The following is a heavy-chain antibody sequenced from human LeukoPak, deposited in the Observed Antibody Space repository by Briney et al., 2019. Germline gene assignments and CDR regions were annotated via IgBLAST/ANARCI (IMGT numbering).Heavy chain of an antibody. CDR2: IYPGDSDT. CDR3: ARTHAADAFDI. CDR1: EYSFTSYW. D-gene: IGHD6-25*01. Sequence: GESLKISCKGSEYSFTSYWIGWVRQMPGKGLEWMGIIYPGDSDTRYSPSFQGQVTISADKSISTAYLQWSSLKASDTAMNYCARTHAADAFDIWGQGTMVTVSS. V-gene: IGHV5-51*01. J-gene: IGHJ3*02.